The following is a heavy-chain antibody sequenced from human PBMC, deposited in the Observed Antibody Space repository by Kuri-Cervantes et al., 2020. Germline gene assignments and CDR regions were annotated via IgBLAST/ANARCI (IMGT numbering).Heavy chain of an antibody. CDR1: GFTFSSYS. CDR2: IRGSGTNS. J-gene: IGHJ5*02. CDR3: TKDQPGYDSP. Sequence: GGSLRLSCAASGFTFSSYSMNWVRQAPGKGLEWVSSIRGSGTNSDYAASVQGRFTISRDNSKNTLFLQMNSLRAEDTAMYYCTKDQPGYDSPWGQGTLVTVSS. D-gene: IGHD2-2*01. V-gene: IGHV3-23*01.